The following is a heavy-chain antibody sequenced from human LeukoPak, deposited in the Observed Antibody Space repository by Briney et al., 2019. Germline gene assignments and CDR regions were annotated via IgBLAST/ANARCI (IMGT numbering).Heavy chain of an antibody. V-gene: IGHV3-20*04. D-gene: IGHD3-22*01. Sequence: SGGSLRLSCAASGFTFDDYGMSWVRQAPGKGLEWVSGFNWNGGSTGYADSVKGRFTISRDNAKNSLYLQMNSLRAEDTALYYCARGVRNYYDSSGYYALFDYWGQGTLVTVSS. CDR1: GFTFDDYG. J-gene: IGHJ4*02. CDR3: ARGVRNYYDSSGYYALFDY. CDR2: FNWNGGST.